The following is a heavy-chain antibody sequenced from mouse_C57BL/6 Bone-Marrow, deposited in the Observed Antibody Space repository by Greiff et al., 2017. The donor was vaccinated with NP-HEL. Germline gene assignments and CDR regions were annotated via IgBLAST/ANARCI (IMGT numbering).Heavy chain of an antibody. CDR2: IWTGGGT. J-gene: IGHJ4*01. Sequence: VKLVESGPGLVAPSQSLSITCTVSGFSLTSYAISWVRQPPGKGLEWLGVIWTGGGTNYTSALKSRLSISKDNAKSQVFLKMNSLQTDDTARYYCARNFGVPGYYAMDYWGQGTSVTVSS. CDR3: ARNFGVPGYYAMDY. V-gene: IGHV2-9-1*01. CDR1: GFSLTSYA.